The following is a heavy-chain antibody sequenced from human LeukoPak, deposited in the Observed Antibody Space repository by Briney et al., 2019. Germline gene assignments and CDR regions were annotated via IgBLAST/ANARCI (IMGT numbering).Heavy chain of an antibody. V-gene: IGHV1-2*02. J-gene: IGHJ5*02. Sequence: ASVNVSCKTSGYSFTDYYMHLVRQAPGQGLEWMGWINPNSGGTSAAQKFQGRVTMTRDTSITTVYMEVSWLTSDDTAIYYCARADRLHGGPYLIGPWGQGTLVTVSS. CDR3: ARADRLHGGPYLIGP. D-gene: IGHD2-21*01. CDR1: GYSFTDYY. CDR2: INPNSGGT.